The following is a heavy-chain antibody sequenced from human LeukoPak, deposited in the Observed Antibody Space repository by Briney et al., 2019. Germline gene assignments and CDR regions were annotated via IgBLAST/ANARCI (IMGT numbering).Heavy chain of an antibody. D-gene: IGHD2-8*01. CDR3: ARRPYCTNGVCYGELGFDP. J-gene: IGHJ5*02. V-gene: IGHV7-4-1*02. CDR2: INTNTGNP. Sequence: ASVKVSCKASGYTFTSYAMNWVRQAPGQGLEWMGWINTNTGNPTYAQGFTGRFVFSLDTSFSTAYLQISSLKAEDTAVYYCARRPYCTNGVCYGELGFDPWGQGTLVTVSS. CDR1: GYTFTSYA.